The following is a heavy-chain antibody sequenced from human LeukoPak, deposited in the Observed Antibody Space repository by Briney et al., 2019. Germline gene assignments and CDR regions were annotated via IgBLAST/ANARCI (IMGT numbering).Heavy chain of an antibody. Sequence: GASVKVSCKASGYTVTGYYMHWVRQAPGQGLAWMGWINPNSGGTNYAQKFQGRVTMTRDTSISTAYMELSRLRSGDTAVYYCARDRAAARRSFDPWGQGTLVTVSS. D-gene: IGHD6-6*01. CDR3: ARDRAAARRSFDP. CDR1: GYTVTGYY. J-gene: IGHJ5*02. V-gene: IGHV1-2*02. CDR2: INPNSGGT.